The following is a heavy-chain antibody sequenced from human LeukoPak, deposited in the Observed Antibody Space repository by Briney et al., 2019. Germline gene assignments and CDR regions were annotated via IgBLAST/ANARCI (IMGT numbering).Heavy chain of an antibody. J-gene: IGHJ4*02. D-gene: IGHD6-13*01. CDR2: IYYSGST. CDR1: GGSISSYY. V-gene: IGHV4-59*01. CDR3: ARRAAAGAFDY. Sequence: SETLSLTCTVSGGSISSYYWSWIRQPPGKGLGWIGYIYYSGSTNYNPSLKSRVTISVDTSKNQFSLKLSSVTAADTAVYYCARRAAAGAFDYWGQGTLVTVSS.